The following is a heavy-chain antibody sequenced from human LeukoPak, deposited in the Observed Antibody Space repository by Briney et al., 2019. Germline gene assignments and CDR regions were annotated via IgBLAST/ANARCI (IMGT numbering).Heavy chain of an antibody. CDR1: GGTFSSYA. CDR3: ARVSDGDYDPYYFDY. D-gene: IGHD4-17*01. V-gene: IGHV1-69*04. CDR2: IIPILGIA. Sequence: SVKVSCKASGGTFSSYAISWVRQAPGQGLEWMGRIIPILGIANYTQKFQGRVTITADKSTSTAYMELSSLRSEDTAVYYCARVSDGDYDPYYFDYWGQGTLVTVSS. J-gene: IGHJ4*02.